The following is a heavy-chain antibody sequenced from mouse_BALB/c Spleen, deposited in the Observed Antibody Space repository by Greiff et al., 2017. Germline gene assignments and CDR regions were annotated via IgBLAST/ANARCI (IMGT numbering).Heavy chain of an antibody. CDR3: ARGGYDGDFDY. D-gene: IGHD2-2*01. Sequence: VQLQQSGPELVKPGASVKISCKASGYSFTGYYMHWVKQSHVKSLEWIGRINPYNGATSYNQNFKDKASLTVDKSSSTAYMELHSPTSEDSAVYYCARGGYDGDFDYWGQGTTLTVSS. V-gene: IGHV1-31*01. CDR1: GYSFTGYY. J-gene: IGHJ2*01. CDR2: INPYNGAT.